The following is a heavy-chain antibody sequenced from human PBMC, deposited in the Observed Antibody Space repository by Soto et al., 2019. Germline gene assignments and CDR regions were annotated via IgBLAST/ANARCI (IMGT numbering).Heavy chain of an antibody. D-gene: IGHD3-22*01. CDR3: ATEPIYYNDGSGYYPLGH. Sequence: ASVKVSCKASGYSFATYGFSWVRQAPGQGLECVGWISAHNGDTHYSQKFQGRVTLTTDTSTNTGYMELRSLTSDDTAVYFCATEPIYYNDGSGYYPLGHWGQGTLVTVSS. CDR1: GYSFATYG. CDR2: ISAHNGDT. V-gene: IGHV1-18*04. J-gene: IGHJ4*02.